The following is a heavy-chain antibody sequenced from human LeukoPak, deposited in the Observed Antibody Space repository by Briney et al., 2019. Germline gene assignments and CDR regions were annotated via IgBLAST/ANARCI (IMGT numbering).Heavy chain of an antibody. V-gene: IGHV4-34*01. D-gene: IGHD6-6*01. Sequence: LRLSCAASGFTFSSDAMSWVRQPPGKGLEWFGEINHSGGTNYNPSLKSRVTISVDTSKNQFSLKLSSVTAADTAEYCCARGTSSHSGWFDPWGQVTLVTVSS. CDR2: INHSGGT. CDR3: ARGTSSHSGWFDP. CDR1: GFTFSSDA. J-gene: IGHJ5*02.